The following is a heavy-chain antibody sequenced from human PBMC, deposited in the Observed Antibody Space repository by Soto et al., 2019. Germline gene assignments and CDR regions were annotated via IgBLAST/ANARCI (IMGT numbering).Heavy chain of an antibody. CDR2: ISAYNGNT. Sequence: QVQLVQSGPELKKPGASVNVSCKASGYTFTTYSIARVRQVPGHGPEWMGWISAYNGNTNYIQKLQGRITMTRDTSTTTSHMQLRGLGPDDTAGYYCARAVYGGDSGSWYLDLWGRGTLVTGSS. CDR3: ARAVYGGDSGSWYLDL. J-gene: IGHJ2*01. V-gene: IGHV1-18*01. CDR1: GYTFTTYS. D-gene: IGHD2-21*02.